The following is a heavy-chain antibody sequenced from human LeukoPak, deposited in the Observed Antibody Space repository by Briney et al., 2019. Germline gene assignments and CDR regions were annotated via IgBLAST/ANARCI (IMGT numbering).Heavy chain of an antibody. CDR1: GGTFSSYA. D-gene: IGHD1-1*01. CDR3: ARHMGLGYTYFYPYFDY. Sequence: SVKVSCKASGGTFSSYAISWVRQAPGQGLEWMGRIIPIFGTANYAQKFQGRVTITADKSTSTAYMELSSLRSEDTAVYYCARHMGLGYTYFYPYFDYWGQGTLVTVSS. J-gene: IGHJ4*01. CDR2: IIPIFGTA. V-gene: IGHV1-69*06.